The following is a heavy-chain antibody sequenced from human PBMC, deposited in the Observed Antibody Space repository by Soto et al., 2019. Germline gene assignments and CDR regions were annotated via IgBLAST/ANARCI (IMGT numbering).Heavy chain of an antibody. CDR1: GYTFTGYY. CDR2: INAGNGNT. D-gene: IGHD3-10*02. J-gene: IGHJ5*02. Sequence: GASVKVSCKASGYTFTGYYMHWVRQAPGQGLEWLGWINAGNGNTYYSEKFEGRVTFTRDTAATTVNMELTSLTSEDTAIYYCGRDQSRIGYYVDWFDPWGKGTLVTVSS. V-gene: IGHV1-3*01. CDR3: GRDQSRIGYYVDWFDP.